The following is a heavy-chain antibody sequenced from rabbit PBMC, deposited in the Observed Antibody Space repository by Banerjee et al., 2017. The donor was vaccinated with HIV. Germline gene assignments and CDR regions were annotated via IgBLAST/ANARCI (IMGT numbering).Heavy chain of an antibody. CDR3: ARDLATWNSGSYAFNL. D-gene: IGHD1-1*01. CDR2: IYNGDGST. CDR1: GFSFGDRDV. Sequence: QEQLVESGGGLVQPEGSLTLTCTASGFSFGDRDVMCWVRQAPGKGPEWIACIYNGDGSTYYASWVNGRFTISKTSSTTVTLQMTSLTAADTATYFCARDLATWNSGSYAFNLWGPGTLVTVS. V-gene: IGHV1S45*01. J-gene: IGHJ4*01.